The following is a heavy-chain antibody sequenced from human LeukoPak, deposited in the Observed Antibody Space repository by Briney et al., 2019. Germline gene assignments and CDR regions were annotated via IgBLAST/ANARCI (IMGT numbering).Heavy chain of an antibody. CDR3: ARGDHVRIYAESAFDI. CDR2: INPSRGST. D-gene: IGHD5/OR15-5a*01. V-gene: IGHV1-46*01. J-gene: IGHJ3*02. Sequence: GASVKVSCKASGYTFINYYIHWVRQAPGQGLEWMGIINPSRGSTNYAQKFQGRVTMTRDTPTSTVYMELSSLRSEDTAVYYCARGDHVRIYAESAFDIWGQGTMVSVSS. CDR1: GYTFINYY.